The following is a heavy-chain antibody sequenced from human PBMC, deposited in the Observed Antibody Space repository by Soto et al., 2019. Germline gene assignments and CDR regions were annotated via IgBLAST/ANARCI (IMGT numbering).Heavy chain of an antibody. CDR2: IIPIFGTA. V-gene: IGHV1-69*13. D-gene: IGHD6-13*01. CDR1: GGTFSSYA. J-gene: IGHJ4*02. Sequence: GASVKVSCKASGGTFSSYAISWVRQGPGQGLEWTGVIIPIFGTANYAQKFQGRVSITADESTSTASMELSSLRSEDTAADYWRIAAAGTFGGVDYWGQGTLVTVSS. CDR3: RIAAAGTFGGVDY.